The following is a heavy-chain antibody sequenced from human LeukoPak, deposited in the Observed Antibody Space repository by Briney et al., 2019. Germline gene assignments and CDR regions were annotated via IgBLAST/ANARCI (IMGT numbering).Heavy chain of an antibody. Sequence: SETLSLTCTVSDGSISSDYWSWIRQPPGKGLEWIGYIYYSGSTNYNPFLKSRVTISIDAPKNQFSLKLSSVTAADTAVYYCARGAVRGVIIPYYFDYWGQGTLVTVSS. J-gene: IGHJ4*02. D-gene: IGHD3-10*01. CDR3: ARGAVRGVIIPYYFDY. CDR1: DGSISSDY. V-gene: IGHV4-59*01. CDR2: IYYSGST.